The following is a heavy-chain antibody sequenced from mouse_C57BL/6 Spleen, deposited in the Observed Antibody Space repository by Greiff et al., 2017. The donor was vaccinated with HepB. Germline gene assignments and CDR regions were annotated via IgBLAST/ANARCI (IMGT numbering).Heavy chain of an antibody. D-gene: IGHD1-1*01. V-gene: IGHV14-1*01. J-gene: IGHJ2*01. CDR1: GFNIKDYY. Sequence: VQLQQSGAELVRPGASVKLSCTASGFNIKDYYMHWVKQRPEQGLEWIGRIDPEDGDTEYAPKFQGKATMTAETSSNTAYLQLSSLTSEDTAVYYCTRYYYGSSYGDYWGQGTTLTVSS. CDR3: TRYYYGSSYGDY. CDR2: IDPEDGDT.